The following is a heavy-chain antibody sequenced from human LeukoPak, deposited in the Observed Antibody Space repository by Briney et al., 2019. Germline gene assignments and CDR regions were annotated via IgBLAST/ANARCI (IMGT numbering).Heavy chain of an antibody. CDR3: ARGRGSTSSNFDY. CDR2: INPNSGGT. D-gene: IGHD2-2*01. Sequence: GASVKVSCKASGYTFTGYYMHWVRQAPGQGLERMGWINPNSGGTHYAQKFQGRVTMTRDTSISTAYMELSRLTSDDTAVYYCARGRGSTSSNFDYWGQGTLVTVSS. J-gene: IGHJ4*02. CDR1: GYTFTGYY. V-gene: IGHV1-2*02.